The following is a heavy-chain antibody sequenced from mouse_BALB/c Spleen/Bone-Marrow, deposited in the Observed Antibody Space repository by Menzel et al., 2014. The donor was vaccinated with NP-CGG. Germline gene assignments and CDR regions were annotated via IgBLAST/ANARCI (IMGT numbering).Heavy chain of an antibody. CDR3: TRTYEYFDY. Sequence: VQRVESGAELVRPGASVKLSCKTSGYTFTSYWINWVKQRPGQGLEWIGNIYPSDNYTNYNQKFKDKATLTVDTSSTTAYMQLSSPTSEDSAVYYCTRTYEYFDYWGQGTTLTVSS. V-gene: IGHV1-69*02. CDR2: IYPSDNYT. D-gene: IGHD2-3*01. CDR1: GYTFTSYW. J-gene: IGHJ2*01.